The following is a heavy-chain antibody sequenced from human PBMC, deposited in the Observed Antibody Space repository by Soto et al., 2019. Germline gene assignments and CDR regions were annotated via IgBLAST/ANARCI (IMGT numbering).Heavy chain of an antibody. CDR3: ARDRGGGAVAEFAY. Sequence: SEPLSLTCTVSGGSISSYYWSWIRQPPGKGLEWIGYIYYSGSTNYNPSLKSRVTISVDTSKSQFALKLSSVTAAATAVYYCARDRGGGAVAEFAYWGQGTLVTVSS. D-gene: IGHD6-19*01. J-gene: IGHJ4*02. CDR2: IYYSGST. V-gene: IGHV4-59*01. CDR1: GGSISSYY.